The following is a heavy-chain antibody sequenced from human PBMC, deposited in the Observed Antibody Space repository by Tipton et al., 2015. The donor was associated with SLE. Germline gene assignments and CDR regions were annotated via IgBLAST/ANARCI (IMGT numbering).Heavy chain of an antibody. Sequence: GLVKPSETLSLTCAVYGGSFSGYYWSWIRQPPGKGLEWIGEINHSGSTNYNPSLKSRVTISVDTSKNHLSLQLNSVTAADTAVYYCATGEMAVWGQGTTVTVSS. CDR1: GGSFSGYY. J-gene: IGHJ6*02. CDR3: ATGEMAV. V-gene: IGHV4-34*01. CDR2: INHSGST.